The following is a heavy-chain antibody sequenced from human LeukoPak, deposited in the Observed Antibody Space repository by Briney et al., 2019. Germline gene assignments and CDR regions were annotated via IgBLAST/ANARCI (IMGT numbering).Heavy chain of an antibody. V-gene: IGHV1-2*02. Sequence: ASVKVSCKASGYTFTGYYMHWVRQAPGQGLEWMGWINPNSGGTNYAQKFQGRVTMTRDTSISTAYMELSRLRSDDTAVYYCTNGISHGPAAITKDYWGQGTLVTVSS. D-gene: IGHD2-2*01. CDR2: INPNSGGT. CDR1: GYTFTGYY. CDR3: TNGISHGPAAITKDY. J-gene: IGHJ4*02.